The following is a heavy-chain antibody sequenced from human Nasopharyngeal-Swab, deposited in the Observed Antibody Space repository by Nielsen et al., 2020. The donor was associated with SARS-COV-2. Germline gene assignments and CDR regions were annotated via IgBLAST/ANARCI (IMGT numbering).Heavy chain of an antibody. V-gene: IGHV2-5*02. CDR2: IYWDDDK. CDR3: ARMETIAVAGYYYYYGMDV. J-gene: IGHJ6*02. D-gene: IGHD6-19*01. CDR1: GFSLSTSGVG. Sequence: SGPTLVKPTQTLTLTCTFSGFSLSTSGVGVGWIRQPPGKALEWLALIYWDDDKRYSPSLKSRLTITKDTSKSQVVLTMTNMDPVDTATYYCARMETIAVAGYYYYYGMDVWGQGTTVTVSS.